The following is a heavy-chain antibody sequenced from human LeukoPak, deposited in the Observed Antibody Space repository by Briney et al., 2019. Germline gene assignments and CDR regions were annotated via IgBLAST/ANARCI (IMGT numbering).Heavy chain of an antibody. CDR3: AKDADLIIVVVPAATDY. CDR1: GFTFSSFA. Sequence: PGGSLRLSCGASGFTFSSFAMSWVRQAPGKGLEWVSAISGSGGSTYYADSVKGRFTISRDNSKNTLYLQMNSLRAEDTAVYYCAKDADLIIVVVPAATDYWGQGTLVTVSS. J-gene: IGHJ4*02. V-gene: IGHV3-23*01. D-gene: IGHD2-2*01. CDR2: ISGSGGST.